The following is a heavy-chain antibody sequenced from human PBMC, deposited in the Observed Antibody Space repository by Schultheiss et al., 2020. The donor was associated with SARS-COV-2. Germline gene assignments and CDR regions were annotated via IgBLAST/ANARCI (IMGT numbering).Heavy chain of an antibody. V-gene: IGHV3-33*06. CDR3: AKDPRGSKTWGYGWFDP. D-gene: IGHD5-18*01. CDR2: IWYDGSNK. Sequence: GGSLRLSFAASGFTFSSYGMHWVRQAPGKGLEWVAVIWYDGSNKYYADSVKGRFTISRDNSKNTLYLQMNSLRAEDTAVYYCAKDPRGSKTWGYGWFDPWGQGTLVTVSS. J-gene: IGHJ5*02. CDR1: GFTFSSYG.